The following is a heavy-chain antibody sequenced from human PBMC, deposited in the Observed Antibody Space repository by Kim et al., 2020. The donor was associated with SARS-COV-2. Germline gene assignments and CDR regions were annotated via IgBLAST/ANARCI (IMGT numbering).Heavy chain of an antibody. J-gene: IGHJ4*02. CDR3: ARTPVVGYYYFDV. Sequence: YDQGFTGRFVFSLDTAVSTTYLQISSLKAEDTAVYYCARTPVVGYYYFDVWGQGTLVTVSS. V-gene: IGHV7-4-1*02. D-gene: IGHD6-19*01.